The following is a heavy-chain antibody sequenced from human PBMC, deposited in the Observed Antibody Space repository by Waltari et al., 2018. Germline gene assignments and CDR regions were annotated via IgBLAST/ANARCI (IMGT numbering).Heavy chain of an antibody. Sequence: EVQLVESGGGLVKPGGSLRLSCAASGFTFSSYSMNWVRQAPGKVLEWVSAISSSSSYRYYADSVKGRFTISRDNAKNSLYLQMNSLRAEDTAVYYCARDLTTVTSRPFDYWGQGTLVTVSS. CDR3: ARDLTTVTSRPFDY. J-gene: IGHJ4*02. V-gene: IGHV3-21*01. D-gene: IGHD4-4*01. CDR2: ISSSSSYR. CDR1: GFTFSSYS.